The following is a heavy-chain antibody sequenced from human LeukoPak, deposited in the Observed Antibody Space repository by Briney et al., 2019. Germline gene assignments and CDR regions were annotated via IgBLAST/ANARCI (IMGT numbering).Heavy chain of an antibody. D-gene: IGHD2-2*01. Sequence: SETLSLTRAVCGGSFSRYYWSWIRQPPAKGLDWIGEINHSGSTNYNPSLKIRVTISVDTSKNQFSLKLSSVTAADTAVYYCARGRARYCSSTSCYGPDYYYVMDVWGQGTTVTVSS. CDR1: GGSFSRYY. CDR2: INHSGST. V-gene: IGHV4-34*01. CDR3: ARGRARYCSSTSCYGPDYYYVMDV. J-gene: IGHJ6*02.